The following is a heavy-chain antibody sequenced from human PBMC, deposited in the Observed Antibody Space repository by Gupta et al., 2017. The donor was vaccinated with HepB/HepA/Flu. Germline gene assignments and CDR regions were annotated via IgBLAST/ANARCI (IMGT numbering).Heavy chain of an antibody. J-gene: IGHJ3*02. V-gene: IGHV4-59*01. CDR2: VYSRGNT. CDR1: GGSMNNYY. D-gene: IGHD2-15*01. Sequence: QVQLQQSGPGLVKPSETLSLTCTFSGGSMNNYYWSWIRQPPGKGLEWIGYVYSRGNTNNNPSLKSRITISIDTSKNEFSLNLRSLTAADTAMYYCARLPGQDCSHGSCRTLRAFDIWGQGTMVTVSS. CDR3: ARLPGQDCSHGSCRTLRAFDI.